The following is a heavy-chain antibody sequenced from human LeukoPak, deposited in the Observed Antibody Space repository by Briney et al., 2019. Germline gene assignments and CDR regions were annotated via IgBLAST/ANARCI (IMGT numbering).Heavy chain of an antibody. CDR3: ARERLWFGFYYYYMDV. CDR2: IYYSGST. D-gene: IGHD3-10*01. V-gene: IGHV4-39*07. CDR1: GGSISSSGYY. Sequence: SETLSLTCTASGGSISSSGYYWGWIRQPPGKWLEWIGSIYYSGSTYYNPSLKSRVTISVDTSKNQFSLKLTSVTAADTAVYYCARERLWFGFYYYYMDVWGKGTTVTISS. J-gene: IGHJ6*03.